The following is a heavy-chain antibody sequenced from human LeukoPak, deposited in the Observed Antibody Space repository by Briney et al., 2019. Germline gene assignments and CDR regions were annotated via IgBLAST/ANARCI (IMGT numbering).Heavy chain of an antibody. V-gene: IGHV3-30*18. CDR1: GFTFRNSG. CDR3: AKAYYGSGSPLDWFDP. CDR2: ISYDGSKK. Sequence: GGSLRLSSAPSGFTFRNSGMHCLRPAPDTGLEWVAVISYDGSKKYYGDSVKGRFTISRDNSKNTLYLQMNSLRAEDTAVYYCAKAYYGSGSPLDWFDPWGQGTLVTVSS. J-gene: IGHJ5*02. D-gene: IGHD3-10*01.